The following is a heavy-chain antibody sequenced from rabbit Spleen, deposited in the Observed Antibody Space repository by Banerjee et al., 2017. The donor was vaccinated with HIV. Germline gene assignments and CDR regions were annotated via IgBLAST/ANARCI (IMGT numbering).Heavy chain of an antibody. V-gene: IGHV1S40*01. D-gene: IGHD1-1*01. CDR1: GVSFSSSYY. CDR3: ARDTSSSFSSYGMDL. CDR2: IYGDRRGST. J-gene: IGHJ6*01. Sequence: QSLEESGGDLVKPGASLTLTCTASGVSFSSSYYMCWVRQAPGKGLECIACIYGDRRGSTYYANWAKGRFTISKTSSTTVTLQMTSLTAADTATYFCARDTSSSFSSYGMDLWGQGTLVTVS.